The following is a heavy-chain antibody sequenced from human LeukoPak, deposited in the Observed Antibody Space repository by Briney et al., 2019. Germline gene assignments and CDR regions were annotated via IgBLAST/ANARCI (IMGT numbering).Heavy chain of an antibody. J-gene: IGHJ3*02. Sequence: GASVKVSCEASGYAFTTYGVSWVRQAPGQGLEWVGWITPYNGDTNYAEKVQGRVTMTTDTSTRTTYMELSSLRSDDTAVYYCEREVDGSSWYVRAFDIWGQGTMVTVSS. CDR1: GYAFTTYG. CDR2: ITPYNGDT. V-gene: IGHV1-18*01. CDR3: EREVDGSSWYVRAFDI. D-gene: IGHD3-10*01.